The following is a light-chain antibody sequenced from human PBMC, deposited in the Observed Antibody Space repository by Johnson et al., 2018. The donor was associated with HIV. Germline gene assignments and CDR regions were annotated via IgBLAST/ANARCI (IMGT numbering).Light chain of an antibody. V-gene: IGLV1-51*01. CDR2: DND. CDR1: SSNIGNNY. Sequence: QSVLTQPPSVSAAPGQKVTISCSGSSSNIGNNYVSWYQQLPGTAPKLLIYDNDKRPSGIPDRFSGSKSGTSATLGITGLQTGDEADYYCETWDSILGAGCFGAGPKFPSL. J-gene: IGLJ1*01. CDR3: ETWDSILGAGC.